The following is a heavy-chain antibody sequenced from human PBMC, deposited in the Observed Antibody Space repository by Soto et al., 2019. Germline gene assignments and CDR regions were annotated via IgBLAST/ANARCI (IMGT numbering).Heavy chain of an antibody. Sequence: ASVKVSCKASGYTFTSYDISWVRQATGQGLEWMGWMNPNSGNTGYAQKFQGRVTMTRNTSISTAYMELSSLRSEDTAVYYCARGLKSSRSWPNYYYYYYMDVWGKGTTVTVSS. J-gene: IGHJ6*03. CDR2: MNPNSGNT. D-gene: IGHD6-13*01. CDR1: GYTFTSYD. V-gene: IGHV1-8*01. CDR3: ARGLKSSRSWPNYYYYYYMDV.